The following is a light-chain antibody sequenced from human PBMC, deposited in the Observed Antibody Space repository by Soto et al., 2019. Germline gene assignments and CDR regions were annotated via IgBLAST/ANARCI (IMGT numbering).Light chain of an antibody. J-gene: IGKJ2*01. CDR2: GAS. CDR1: QSVDSN. CDR3: QQYNNWPLYT. Sequence: TVMTQSPATLSVSPGERATLSCRASQSVDSNLAWYQQKPGQAPRLLIYGASTRATGIPARFSGSGSGTEFTLTISSLQSEDFAVYYCQQYNNWPLYTFGQGTKLEIK. V-gene: IGKV3-15*01.